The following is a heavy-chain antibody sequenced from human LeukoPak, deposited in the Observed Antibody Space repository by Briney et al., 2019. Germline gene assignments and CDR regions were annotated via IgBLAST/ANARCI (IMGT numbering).Heavy chain of an antibody. J-gene: IGHJ3*02. D-gene: IGHD4-23*01. CDR1: GGSFSSYY. CDR2: IYYSGST. Sequence: PSETLSLTCTVSGGSFSSYYWNWIRQPPGKGLELIGYIYYSGSTNYNPSLKSRVAISVDTSKNQFSLKLSSVTAADTAVYYCASYGGSAGHAFEIWGQGTMVTVSS. V-gene: IGHV4-59*08. CDR3: ASYGGSAGHAFEI.